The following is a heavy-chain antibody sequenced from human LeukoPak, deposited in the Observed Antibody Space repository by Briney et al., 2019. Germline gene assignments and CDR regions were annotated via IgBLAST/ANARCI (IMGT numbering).Heavy chain of an antibody. Sequence: SETLSLTCTVSGGSISSSNYYWGWIRQPPGKGLEWIGSIYYSGSTYYNPSLRSRVTISVDTSKNQFSLKLSSVTAADTAVYFCARQVGATFDYWGQGALVTVSS. V-gene: IGHV4-39*01. CDR3: ARQVGATFDY. CDR1: GGSISSSNYY. J-gene: IGHJ4*02. D-gene: IGHD1-26*01. CDR2: IYYSGST.